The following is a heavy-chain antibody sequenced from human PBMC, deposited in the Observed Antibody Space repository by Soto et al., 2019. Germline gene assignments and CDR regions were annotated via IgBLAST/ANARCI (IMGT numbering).Heavy chain of an antibody. Sequence: GSLRLSCAASGFTFFSYGMHWVRQAPGKAPEWVAVISYDGNNKYYADSVKGRFTISRGNSKNTLYLQMNSLRAEDTAVYYCAREAGYRYGPFDYWGQGTLVKVSS. V-gene: IGHV3-30*03. D-gene: IGHD5-18*01. CDR1: GFTFFSYG. CDR2: ISYDGNNK. CDR3: AREAGYRYGPFDY. J-gene: IGHJ4*02.